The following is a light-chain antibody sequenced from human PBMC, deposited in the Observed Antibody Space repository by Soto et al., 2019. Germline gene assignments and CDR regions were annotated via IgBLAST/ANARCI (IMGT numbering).Light chain of an antibody. CDR1: QSVLYSSNNKSY. J-gene: IGKJ1*01. CDR3: QQYYSTPT. CDR2: WAS. V-gene: IGKV4-1*01. Sequence: DIVMTQSPDSLAVSLGERATINCKSSQSVLYSSNNKSYLAWYQQKPGQPPKLLVYWASTRESGVPDRFSGSGSGTYFTLTISSLQSEDAAVYYCQQYYSTPTFGQGTKVKIK.